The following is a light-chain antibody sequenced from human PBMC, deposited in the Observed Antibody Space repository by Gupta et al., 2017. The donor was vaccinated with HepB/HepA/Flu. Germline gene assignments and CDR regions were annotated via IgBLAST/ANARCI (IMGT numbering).Light chain of an antibody. Sequence: QSVLTQPPSASGTPGQRVAISCSGSSSNTGSNYVSWYQQLPGTAPKLLMFRNNRRPSGVPDRFSGSKSGTSASRASSGLRSEDEADYYCAAWDDSLRGPVFGGGTKLTVL. CDR1: SSNTGSNY. CDR3: AAWDDSLRGPV. V-gene: IGLV1-47*01. J-gene: IGLJ3*02. CDR2: RNN.